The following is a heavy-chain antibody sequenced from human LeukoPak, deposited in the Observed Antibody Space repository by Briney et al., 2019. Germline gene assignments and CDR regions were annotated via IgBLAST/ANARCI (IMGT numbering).Heavy chain of an antibody. CDR2: ISSSSSTI. CDR1: GFTFSSYA. CDR3: ASGYTYYYDSSGYDDY. Sequence: GGSLRLSCAASGFTFSSYAMSWVRQAPGKGLEWVSYISSSSSTIYYADSVKGRFTISRDNAKNSLYLQMNSLRAEDTAVYYCASGYTYYYDSSGYDDYWGQGTLVTVSS. J-gene: IGHJ4*02. D-gene: IGHD3-22*01. V-gene: IGHV3-48*04.